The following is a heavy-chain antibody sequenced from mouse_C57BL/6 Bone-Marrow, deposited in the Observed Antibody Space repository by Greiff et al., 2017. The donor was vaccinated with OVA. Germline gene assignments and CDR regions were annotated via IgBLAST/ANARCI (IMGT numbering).Heavy chain of an antibody. Sequence: EVQLQQSVAELVRPGASVKLSCTASGFNIQNTYMHWVKQRPEQGLEWIGRIDPANGNTKYAPKFQGKATITADTTSNTDYLQLSSLTSEDTAIYYCARWGYFDVWGTGTTVTVSS. CDR3: ARWGYFDV. V-gene: IGHV14-3*01. CDR2: IDPANGNT. CDR1: GFNIQNTY. J-gene: IGHJ1*03.